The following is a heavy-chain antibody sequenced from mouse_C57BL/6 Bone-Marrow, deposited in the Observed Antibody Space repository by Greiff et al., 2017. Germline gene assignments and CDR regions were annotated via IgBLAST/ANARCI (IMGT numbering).Heavy chain of an antibody. CDR1: GYTFTSYW. V-gene: IGHV1-64*01. J-gene: IGHJ2*01. Sequence: QVQLQQPGAELVKPGASVKLSCKASGYTFTSYWMHWVKQRPGQGLEWIGMIHPNSGSTNYNEKFKSKATLTVDKSSSTAYMQLSSLTSEDSAVYYCEYYYGSSYDGFDYWGQGTTLTVSS. D-gene: IGHD1-1*01. CDR3: EYYYGSSYDGFDY. CDR2: IHPNSGST.